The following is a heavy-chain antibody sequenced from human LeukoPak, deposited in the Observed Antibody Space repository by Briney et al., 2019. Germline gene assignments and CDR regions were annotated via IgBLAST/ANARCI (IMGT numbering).Heavy chain of an antibody. CDR2: ISYDGSNK. D-gene: IGHD3-10*01. CDR3: AKSAITMVRGVNKTPDYYYMDV. CDR1: GFTFSSYG. Sequence: GGSLRLSCAGSGFTFSSYGMHWVRQAPGKGLEWVAVISYDGSNKYYADSVKGRFTISRDNSKNTLYLQMNSLRAEDTAVYYCAKSAITMVRGVNKTPDYYYMDVWGKGTTVTVSS. V-gene: IGHV3-30*18. J-gene: IGHJ6*03.